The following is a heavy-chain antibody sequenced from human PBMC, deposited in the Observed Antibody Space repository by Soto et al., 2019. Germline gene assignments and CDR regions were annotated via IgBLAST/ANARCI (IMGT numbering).Heavy chain of an antibody. CDR2: INHSGST. CDR3: ARRGSGSYYDY. CDR1: GWAFRGYY. J-gene: IGHJ4*02. D-gene: IGHD1-26*01. Sequence: SETLSLTCAVYGWAFRGYYWGWVRQPPGKGLEWIGEINHSGSTNYNPSLKSRVTISVDTSKNTLYLQMNSLRAEDTAVYYCARRGSGSYYDYWGQGTLVTVSS. V-gene: IGHV4-34*01.